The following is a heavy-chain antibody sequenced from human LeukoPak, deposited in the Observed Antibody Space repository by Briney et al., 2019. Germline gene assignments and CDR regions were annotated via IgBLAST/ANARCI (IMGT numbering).Heavy chain of an antibody. Sequence: GGSLRLSCAASGFTFSSYWMHWVRQAPGKGLVWVSRINSDGSSTSYADSVKGRFTISRDNAKNTLYLQMNSLKAEDTAVYYCAKSHLQIAAANFDYWGQGTLVTVSS. CDR3: AKSHLQIAAANFDY. J-gene: IGHJ4*02. D-gene: IGHD6-13*01. V-gene: IGHV3-74*01. CDR1: GFTFSSYW. CDR2: INSDGSST.